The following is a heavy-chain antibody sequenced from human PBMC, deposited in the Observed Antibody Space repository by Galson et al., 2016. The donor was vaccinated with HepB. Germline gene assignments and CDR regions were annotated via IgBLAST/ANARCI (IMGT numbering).Heavy chain of an antibody. D-gene: IGHD6-19*01. J-gene: IGHJ6*02. Sequence: SLRLSCAASGLTFGDYVMHWVRQVPGKGLEWVSSLNWNSGSINYVDSVKGRFTISRDNSKDSLYLQMDSLRAEDTAVYYCVKDTRSRRLVQWGMDVWGQGTTVIVTS. CDR2: LNWNSGSI. V-gene: IGHV3-9*01. CDR1: GLTFGDYV. CDR3: VKDTRSRRLVQWGMDV.